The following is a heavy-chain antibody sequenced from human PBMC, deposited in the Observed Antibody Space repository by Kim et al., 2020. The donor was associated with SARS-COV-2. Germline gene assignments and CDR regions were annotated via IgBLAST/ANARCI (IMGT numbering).Heavy chain of an antibody. CDR2: IYYSGST. CDR3: ALGGVGQNSAFDI. Sequence: SETLSLTCTVSGGSVSSGSYYWSWIRQPPGKGLEWIGYIYYSGSTNYNPSLKSRVTISVDTSKNQFSLKLSSVTAADTAVYYCALGGVGQNSAFDIWGQGTMVTVSS. J-gene: IGHJ3*02. V-gene: IGHV4-61*01. CDR1: GGSVSSGSYY. D-gene: IGHD3-16*01.